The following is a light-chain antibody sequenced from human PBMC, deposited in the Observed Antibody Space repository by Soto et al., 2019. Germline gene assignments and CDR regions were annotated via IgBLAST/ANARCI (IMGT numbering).Light chain of an antibody. J-gene: IGKJ2*01. CDR1: QGISNY. Sequence: IQMTQSPSSLSASVGDRVTITCRASQGISNYLAWYQQQPGKVPKLLIYGASTLQSGVPSRFSGSGSGTDFTLTISRLQPEDVAAYYCQKYNSAPYTFGQGTKLEIK. CDR3: QKYNSAPYT. CDR2: GAS. V-gene: IGKV1-27*01.